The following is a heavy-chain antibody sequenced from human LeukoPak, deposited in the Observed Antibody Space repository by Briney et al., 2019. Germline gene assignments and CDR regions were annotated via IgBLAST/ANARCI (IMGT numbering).Heavy chain of an antibody. CDR1: AFTVSSNY. CDR3: ARGQEFDDGVFDS. Sequence: GGSLRLSCAASAFTVSSNYMSWVRQAPGKGLEWVSVLYSGGSTYYAESVKGRFTISRDNSKNTVYLQMNSLRVEDTAIYYCARGQEFDDGVFDSWGQGTLVTVSS. CDR2: LYSGGST. J-gene: IGHJ4*02. V-gene: IGHV3-66*01. D-gene: IGHD1-1*01.